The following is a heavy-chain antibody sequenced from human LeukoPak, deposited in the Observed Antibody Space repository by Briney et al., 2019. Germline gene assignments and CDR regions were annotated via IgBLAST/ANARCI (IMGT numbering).Heavy chain of an antibody. CDR3: ARSLPVRGLEYCYYYGMDV. Sequence: GASVKVSCKASGYTFTSYGIRWVRQAPGQGLEWMGWISAYNGNTNYAQKLQGRVTMTTDTSTSTAYMELRSLRSDDTAVYYCARSLPVRGLEYCYYYGMDVWGKGTTVIVSS. J-gene: IGHJ6*04. D-gene: IGHD2/OR15-2a*01. CDR1: GYTFTSYG. V-gene: IGHV1-18*04. CDR2: ISAYNGNT.